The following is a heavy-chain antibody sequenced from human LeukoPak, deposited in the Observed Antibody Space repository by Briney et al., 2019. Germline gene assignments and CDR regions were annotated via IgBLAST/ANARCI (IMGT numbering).Heavy chain of an antibody. V-gene: IGHV1-2*02. CDR3: ARTTLYCSGGSCSRQFDY. D-gene: IGHD2-15*01. CDR1: GYTFTGYY. Sequence: ASVKVSCKASGYTFTGYYMHWVRQAPGQGLEWMGWINPNGGGTNYAQKFQGRVTMTRDTSISTAYMELSRLRSDDTAVYYCARTTLYCSGGSCSRQFDYWGQGTLVTVSS. CDR2: INPNGGGT. J-gene: IGHJ4*02.